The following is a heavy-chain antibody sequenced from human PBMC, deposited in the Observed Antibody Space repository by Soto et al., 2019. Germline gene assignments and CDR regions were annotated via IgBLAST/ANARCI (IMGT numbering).Heavy chain of an antibody. D-gene: IGHD5-18*01. CDR1: GFTFSNAW. CDR2: IKSKTDGGTI. J-gene: IGHJ4*02. V-gene: IGHV3-15*01. CDR3: TTVGYRYGNPTFDY. Sequence: EVQLVESGGGLVKPGGSLRLSCAASGFTFSNAWMSWVRQAPGKGLEWVGRIKSKTDGGTIDYAAPVKGRFTISRDDSKNTLYLQMNSLKTEDTAVYYCTTVGYRYGNPTFDYWGQGTLVTASS.